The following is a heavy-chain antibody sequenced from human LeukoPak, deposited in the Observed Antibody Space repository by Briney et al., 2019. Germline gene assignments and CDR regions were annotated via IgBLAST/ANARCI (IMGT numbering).Heavy chain of an antibody. CDR3: ARALTGFIPGN. J-gene: IGHJ4*02. CDR1: GFTFTDFY. V-gene: IGHV3-11*01. CDR2: ISSSGTTI. Sequence: GGSLRLSCAASGFTFTDFYMSWIRQAPGKGLEWVSYISSSGTTIYCADSVMGRFTISRDNAKNSLYLQMNSLRAEDTAVYYCARALTGFIPGNWGQGTLVTVSS. D-gene: IGHD3-9*01.